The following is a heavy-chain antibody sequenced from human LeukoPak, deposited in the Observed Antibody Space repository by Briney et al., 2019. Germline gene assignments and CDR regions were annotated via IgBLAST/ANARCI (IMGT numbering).Heavy chain of an antibody. CDR1: GGSFSGYY. J-gene: IGHJ6*04. Sequence: SETLSLTCAVYGGSFSGYYWSWIRQPPGKGLEWFGEINHSGSTNYNPSLKSRVTISVDTSKNQFSLKLSSVTAADTAVYYCARSYGDYVYYGMDVWGKGTTVTVSS. D-gene: IGHD4-17*01. CDR2: INHSGST. V-gene: IGHV4-34*01. CDR3: ARSYGDYVYYGMDV.